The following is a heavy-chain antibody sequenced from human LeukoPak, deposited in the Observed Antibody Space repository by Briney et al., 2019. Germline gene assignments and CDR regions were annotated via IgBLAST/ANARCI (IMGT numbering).Heavy chain of an antibody. D-gene: IGHD2-15*01. Sequence: SVTVSSTASGGTFSSYAISWVRQAPGQGLEWMGGIIPIFGTANYAQKFQGRVTITADESTSTAYMELSSLRSEDTAVYYCARAYCSGGSCYRFDPWGQGTLVTVSS. J-gene: IGHJ5*02. CDR1: GGTFSSYA. CDR3: ARAYCSGGSCYRFDP. V-gene: IGHV1-69*01. CDR2: IIPIFGTA.